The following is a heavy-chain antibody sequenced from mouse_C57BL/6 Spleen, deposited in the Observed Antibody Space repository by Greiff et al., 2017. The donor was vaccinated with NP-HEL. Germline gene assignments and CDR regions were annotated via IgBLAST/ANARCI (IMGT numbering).Heavy chain of an antibody. D-gene: IGHD2-10*02. Sequence: EVKLMESGPGMVKPSQSLSLTCTVTGYSITSGYDWHWIRHFPGNKLEWMGYISYSGSTNYNPSLKSRISITHDTSKNHFFLKLNSVTTEDTATYYCARGYDYDARDYWGQGTSVTVSS. V-gene: IGHV3-1*01. CDR2: ISYSGST. J-gene: IGHJ4*01. CDR3: ARGYDYDARDY. CDR1: GYSITSGYD.